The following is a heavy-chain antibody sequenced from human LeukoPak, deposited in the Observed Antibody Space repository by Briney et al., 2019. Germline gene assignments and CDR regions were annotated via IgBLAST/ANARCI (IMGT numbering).Heavy chain of an antibody. CDR3: AKDDGPGYSYGYSDY. J-gene: IGHJ4*02. CDR1: GFPFSSYG. V-gene: IGHV3-30*02. CDR2: IRYDGSNK. D-gene: IGHD5-18*01. Sequence: GSLRLSCAASGFPFSSYGMHWVRQAPGKGLEWVAFIRYDGSNKYYADSVKGRFTISRDNSKNTLYLQMNSLRAEDTAVYYCAKDDGPGYSYGYSDYWGQGTLVTVSS.